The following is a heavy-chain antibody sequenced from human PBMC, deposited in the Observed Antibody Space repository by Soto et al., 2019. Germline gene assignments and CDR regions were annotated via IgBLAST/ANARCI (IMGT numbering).Heavy chain of an antibody. J-gene: IGHJ5*02. V-gene: IGHV3-23*01. D-gene: IGHD3-3*01. CDR3: AKDLGYYDFWSGYP. CDR1: GFTFSSYA. CDR2: ISGSGGST. Sequence: GGSLRLSCAASGFTFSSYAMSWVRQAPGKGLEWVSAISGSGGSTYYADSVKGRFTISRDNSKNTLYLQMNSLRAEDTAVYYCAKDLGYYDFWSGYPWRQRTLVTVSS.